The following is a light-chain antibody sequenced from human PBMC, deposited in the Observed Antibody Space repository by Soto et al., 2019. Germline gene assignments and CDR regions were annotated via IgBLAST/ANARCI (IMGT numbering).Light chain of an antibody. CDR1: QSISTW. V-gene: IGKV1-5*03. CDR2: WAS. Sequence: DIHMTQSPATLSASVGDRVTITCRASQSISTWLAWYQQKPGKAPKLLIYWASSLESGVPSRFSGSGSGPEFTLTISSLQPDDFATYYCPHYTTYSGTFGPGTKVDIK. J-gene: IGKJ3*01. CDR3: PHYTTYSGT.